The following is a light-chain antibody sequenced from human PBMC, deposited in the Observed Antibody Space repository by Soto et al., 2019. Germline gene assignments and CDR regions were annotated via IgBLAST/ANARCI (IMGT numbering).Light chain of an antibody. V-gene: IGLV1-51*01. CDR2: DNY. Sequence: QSVLAEPPSISAVPGQKVTISCSGSRSNIGGNYVSWYQHVPRTAPKLLIYDNYKRASGSPDPFSASKSGTSATLGITGLQTGDEADYYFGTWDSSLDTVVFGGGTKLTVL. CDR1: RSNIGGNY. CDR3: GTWDSSLDTVV. J-gene: IGLJ2*01.